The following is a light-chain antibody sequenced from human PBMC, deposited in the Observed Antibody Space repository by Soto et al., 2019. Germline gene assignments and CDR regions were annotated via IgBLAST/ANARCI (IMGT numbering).Light chain of an antibody. CDR2: GAS. CDR1: QSVSSSY. Sequence: EIVLTQSPGTLSLSPGARAPLSCRASQSVSSSYLAWYQQKPGQAPRLLIYGASSRATGIPDRFSGSGSGTEFTLTISSLQPDDFATYYCQHYNSYSEAFGQGTKVDIK. CDR3: QHYNSYSEA. V-gene: IGKV3-20*01. J-gene: IGKJ1*01.